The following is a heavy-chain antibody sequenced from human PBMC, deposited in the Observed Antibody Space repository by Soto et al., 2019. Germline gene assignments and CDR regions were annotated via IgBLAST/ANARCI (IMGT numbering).Heavy chain of an antibody. V-gene: IGHV3-13*01. D-gene: IGHD2-8*02. J-gene: IGHJ6*02. CDR3: ARGPWSYGMDV. Sequence: GGSLRLSCAASGFTFSSYDMHWVRQATGKGLEWVSAIGTAGDTYYPGSVKGRFTISRENAKNSLYLQMNSLRAGDTAVYYCARGPWSYGMDVWGQGTTVTVSS. CDR2: IGTAGDT. CDR1: GFTFSSYD.